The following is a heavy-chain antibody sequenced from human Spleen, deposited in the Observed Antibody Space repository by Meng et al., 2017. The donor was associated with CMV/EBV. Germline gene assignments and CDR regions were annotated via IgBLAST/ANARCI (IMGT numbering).Heavy chain of an antibody. Sequence: SGGSTNSSGSYWTWIRQHPGKSLEWIGYIYYSGNTYYNPSLKSRLTISLDASQNQFSLKLSSVTAADTAVYYCARTYRSIATAGSFDCWGQGTLVTVSS. J-gene: IGHJ4*02. V-gene: IGHV4-31*02. CDR1: GGSTNSSGSY. D-gene: IGHD6-13*01. CDR2: IYYSGNT. CDR3: ARTYRSIATAGSFDC.